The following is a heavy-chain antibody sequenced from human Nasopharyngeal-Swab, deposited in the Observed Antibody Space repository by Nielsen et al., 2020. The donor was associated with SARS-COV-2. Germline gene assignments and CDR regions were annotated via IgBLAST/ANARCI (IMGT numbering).Heavy chain of an antibody. D-gene: IGHD3-22*01. V-gene: IGHV4-34*01. CDR2: INHSGST. CDR3: ARGTVYYYDSSGYYYYYYYGMDV. J-gene: IGHJ6*02. Sequence: WIRQPPGKGLEWIGEINHSGSTNYNPSLKSRVTISVDTSKNQFSPKLSSVTAADTAVYYCARGTVYYYDSSGYYYYYYYGMDVWGQGTTVTVSS.